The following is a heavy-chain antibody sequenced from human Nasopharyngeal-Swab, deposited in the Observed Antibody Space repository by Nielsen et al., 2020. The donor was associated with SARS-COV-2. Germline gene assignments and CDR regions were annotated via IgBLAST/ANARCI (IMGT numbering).Heavy chain of an antibody. V-gene: IGHV1-18*01. CDR1: GYTFTSYG. J-gene: IGHJ4*02. Sequence: ASVQVSCKASGYTFTSYGISWVRQAPAQGLEWMGWISAYNGNTNYAQKLQGRVTMTTDTSTSTAYMELRSLRSDDTAVYYCAREMDLGRAFDYWGQGTLVTVSS. D-gene: IGHD3/OR15-3a*01. CDR2: ISAYNGNT. CDR3: AREMDLGRAFDY.